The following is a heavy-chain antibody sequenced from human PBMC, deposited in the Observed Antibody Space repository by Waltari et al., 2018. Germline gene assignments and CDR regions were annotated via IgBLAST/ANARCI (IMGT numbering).Heavy chain of an antibody. CDR2: FDPEDGET. CDR1: GYTLTELS. V-gene: IGHV1-24*01. J-gene: IGHJ1*01. CDR3: ATDQALWFGEKIYFQH. Sequence: QVQLVQSGAEVKKPGASVKVSCKVSGYTLTELSMHWVRQAPGKGLEWMGGFDPEDGETIYAQKFQGRVTMTEDTSTDTAYMELSSLRSEDTAVYYCATDQALWFGEKIYFQHWGQGTLVTVSS. D-gene: IGHD3-10*01.